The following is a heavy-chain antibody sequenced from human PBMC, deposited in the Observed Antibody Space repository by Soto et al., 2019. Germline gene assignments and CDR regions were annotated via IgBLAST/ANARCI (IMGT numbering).Heavy chain of an antibody. CDR1: GSSINNHY. J-gene: IGHJ4*02. V-gene: IGHV4-59*11. Sequence: QVHLQESDPGLVKPSETLSLTCTVSGSSINNHYWSWIRQPPGKGLEWIGYIYYTGSTNYNPSLKSRVTMSVDTSKNQFSLNLTSLTAADTAIYYCARANWYSEYWGQGTLVTVSS. CDR2: IYYTGST. D-gene: IGHD7-27*01. CDR3: ARANWYSEY.